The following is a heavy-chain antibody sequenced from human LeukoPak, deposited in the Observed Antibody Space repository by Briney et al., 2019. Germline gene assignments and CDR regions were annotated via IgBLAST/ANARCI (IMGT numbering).Heavy chain of an antibody. CDR3: ARGVPYYYDSSGYPFEY. CDR2: IYSSGST. D-gene: IGHD3-22*01. CDR1: GGSISTYY. J-gene: IGHJ4*02. Sequence: PSETLSLTCTVSGGSISTYYWNWIRQPPGKGLEWIGYIYSSGSTNYNPSLKSRVTISVDRSKNQFSLKLNSVTAADTAVYYCARGVPYYYDSSGYPFEYWGQGTLVTVSS. V-gene: IGHV4-59*12.